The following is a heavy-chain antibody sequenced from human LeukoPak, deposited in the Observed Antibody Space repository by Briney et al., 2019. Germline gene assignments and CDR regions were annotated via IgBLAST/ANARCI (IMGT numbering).Heavy chain of an antibody. CDR2: ISVTGAT. CDR3: AKDSRWPNDAFDI. J-gene: IGHJ3*02. CDR1: DFTFRTYP. Sequence: PGGSLRLSCAASDFTFRTYPMSWLRQAPGKGLEWVSAISVTGATYYAGSVKGRFTISRDNSKNTLYQQMNSLRADDTAVYYCAKDSRWPNDAFDIWGQGTLVTVSS. D-gene: IGHD6-13*01. V-gene: IGHV3-23*01.